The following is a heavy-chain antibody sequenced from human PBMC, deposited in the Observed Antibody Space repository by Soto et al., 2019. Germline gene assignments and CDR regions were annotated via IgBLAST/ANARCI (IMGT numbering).Heavy chain of an antibody. CDR1: GFTFSSYA. J-gene: IGHJ4*02. D-gene: IGHD3-16*01. Sequence: EVQLLEAGGGLVQPGGSLRLSCAASGFTFSSYAVSWVRQAPGKGLEWVSAISGSGGSTYYADSVKGRFTVSRDNSKNTLYLQMNSLRAEDTAVYYCAGGFGSFDYWGQGTLVTVSS. V-gene: IGHV3-23*01. CDR3: AGGFGSFDY. CDR2: ISGSGGST.